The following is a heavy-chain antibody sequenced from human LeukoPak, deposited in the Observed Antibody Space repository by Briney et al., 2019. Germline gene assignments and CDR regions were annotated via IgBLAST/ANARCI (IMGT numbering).Heavy chain of an antibody. V-gene: IGHV1-2*02. D-gene: IGHD2-2*01. CDR3: AREGDIVVVPAAHLFDP. CDR2: INPNSGGT. Sequence: GASVKVSCKASGYTSTGYYMHWVRQAPGQGLEWMGWINPNSGGTNYAQKFQGRVTMTRDTSISTAYMELSRLRSDDTAVYYCAREGDIVVVPAAHLFDPWGQGTLVTVSS. J-gene: IGHJ5*02. CDR1: GYTSTGYY.